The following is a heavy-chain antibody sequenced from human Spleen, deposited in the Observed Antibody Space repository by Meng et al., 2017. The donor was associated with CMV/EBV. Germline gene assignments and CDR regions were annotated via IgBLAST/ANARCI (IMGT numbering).Heavy chain of an antibody. CDR2: IYHSGRT. CDR3: AREGQTDVGAATGWLDP. J-gene: IGHJ5*02. V-gene: IGHV4-4*02. Sequence: GSLRLSCDVSGGSIRNDQWWSWVRQAPGKGLEWIGEIYHSGRTNYNPSVKSRVSMSVDKSQNHFSLRLSSVTAADTAVYYCAREGQTDVGAATGWLDPWGQGTLVTVSS. D-gene: IGHD6-13*01. CDR1: GGSIRNDQW.